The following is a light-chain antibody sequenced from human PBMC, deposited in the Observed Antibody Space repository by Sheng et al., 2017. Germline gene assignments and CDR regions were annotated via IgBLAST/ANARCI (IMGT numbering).Light chain of an antibody. V-gene: IGKV1-8*01. CDR2: DAS. CDR1: QGISSY. Sequence: AIRMTQSPSSFSASTGDRVTITCRASQGISSYLAWYQQKPGKAPKLLIYDASSLETGVPSRFSGSGSGTDFTFTISSLQPEDTATYYCQQYESLPYTFGQGTNLEI. CDR3: QQYESLPYT. J-gene: IGKJ2*01.